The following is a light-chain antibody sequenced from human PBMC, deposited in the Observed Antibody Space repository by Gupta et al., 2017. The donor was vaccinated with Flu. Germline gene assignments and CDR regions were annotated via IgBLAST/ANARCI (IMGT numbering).Light chain of an antibody. CDR1: QSVASF. V-gene: IGKV3-11*01. Sequence: ILTLSPGERATLSCRVSQSVASFVAWYQQRPGQAPRLLIYEVSNRAAGVPARFSGSGSGTDFTLTISSLEPEDFAVYYCQHRSNRPPSRAFGGGTKVEIK. CDR2: EVS. J-gene: IGKJ4*01. CDR3: QHRSNRPPSRA.